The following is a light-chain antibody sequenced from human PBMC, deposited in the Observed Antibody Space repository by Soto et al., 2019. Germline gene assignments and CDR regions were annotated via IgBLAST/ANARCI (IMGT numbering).Light chain of an antibody. J-gene: IGKJ1*01. V-gene: IGKV3-20*01. CDR3: PQCYTSPWT. CDR2: GAS. CDR1: QSISSY. Sequence: EIVLTQSPDTLSLSPGERATLSCRASQSISSYLAWYQQKPGQAPRLLIYGASSRATGIPDRFSGSGSGTAFTLAISRLEPGESAVYFCPQCYTSPWTVGQGTKVDIK.